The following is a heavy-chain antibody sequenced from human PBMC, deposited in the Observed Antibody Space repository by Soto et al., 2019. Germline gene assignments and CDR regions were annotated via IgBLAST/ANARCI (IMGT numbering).Heavy chain of an antibody. CDR2: IIPILGIA. V-gene: IGHV1-69*02. CDR1: GGTFSSYT. CDR3: GGGGGGFGEDAFDI. Sequence: QVQLVQSGAEVKKPGSSVKVSCKASGGTFSSYTISWVRQAPGQGLEWMGRIIPILGIANYAQKFQGRVTLPAKNPQSKANGGRRSGKSEDAAVYYWGGGGGGFGEDAFDIWGQGTMVTVSS. J-gene: IGHJ3*02. D-gene: IGHD3-10*01.